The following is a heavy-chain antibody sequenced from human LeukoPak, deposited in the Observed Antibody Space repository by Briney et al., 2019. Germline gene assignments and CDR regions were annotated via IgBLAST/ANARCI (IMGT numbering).Heavy chain of an antibody. D-gene: IGHD3-16*02. Sequence: GGALRLSCADSGLIFSDYYVHWVRQVPGKGLEGVALSSYDGNKQYYGASVKGRFTISRDNSQNTVFPQFDSLGCHDTAVYYCVHAAYSYRYYKYGAFDFCGQGTLVTVSS. CDR1: GLIFSDYY. CDR2: SSYDGNKQ. J-gene: IGHJ4*02. CDR3: VHAAYSYRYYKYGAFDF. V-gene: IGHV3-30*03.